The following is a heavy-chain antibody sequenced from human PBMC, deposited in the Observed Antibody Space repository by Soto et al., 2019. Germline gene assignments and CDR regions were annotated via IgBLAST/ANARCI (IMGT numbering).Heavy chain of an antibody. CDR2: INPKSGGT. CDR3: ARGHSTHCSNGVCPFFYHNEMDV. V-gene: IGHV1-2*04. J-gene: IGHJ6*02. CDR1: GYSFTDYH. D-gene: IGHD2-8*01. Sequence: ASVKVSCKASGYSFTDYHIHWVRQAPGQELEWLGRINPKSGGTSTAQKFQGWVTMTRDRSISTVYMALTRLRSDDTAVYFCARGHSTHCSNGVCPFFYHNEMDVCGQGTTVTVSS.